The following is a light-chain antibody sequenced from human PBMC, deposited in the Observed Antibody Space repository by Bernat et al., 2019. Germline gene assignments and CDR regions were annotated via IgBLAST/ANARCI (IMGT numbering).Light chain of an antibody. Sequence: EIVMTQSPAILSVSPGERATLSCRASQSVSSNLAWYQQKPGQAPRLLIYGASTRATGIPARFSGGGSGTEFTLTISSLQSEDFAVYYCQQYNNWPRTFGQGTKVEIK. CDR3: QQYNNWPRT. V-gene: IGKV3-15*01. CDR1: QSVSSN. J-gene: IGKJ1*01. CDR2: GAS.